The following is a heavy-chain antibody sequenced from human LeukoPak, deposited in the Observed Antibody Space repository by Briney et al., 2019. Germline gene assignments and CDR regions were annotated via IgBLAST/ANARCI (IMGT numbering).Heavy chain of an antibody. D-gene: IGHD3-9*01. CDR2: IIGSGGST. Sequence: GGSLRLSCAASGFTFSSYAMSWVRQAPGKGLEWVSAIIGSGGSTYYADSVKGRFTISRDNSKNTLYLQMNSLRAEDTAVYYCAKDQTYYDILTGTPPVGYWGQGTLVTVSS. CDR3: AKDQTYYDILTGTPPVGY. J-gene: IGHJ4*02. V-gene: IGHV3-23*01. CDR1: GFTFSSYA.